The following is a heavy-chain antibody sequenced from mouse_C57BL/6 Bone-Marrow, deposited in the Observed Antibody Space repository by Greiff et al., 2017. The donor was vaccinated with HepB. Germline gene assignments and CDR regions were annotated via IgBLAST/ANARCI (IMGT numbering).Heavy chain of an antibody. Sequence: VQLKESGAELVRPGASVTLSCKASGYTFTDYEMHWVKQTPVHGLEWIGAIDPETGGTAYNQKFKGKAILTADKSSSTAYMELRSLTSEDSAVYYCTIPYYSNYEDYWGQGTTLTVSS. J-gene: IGHJ2*01. CDR1: GYTFTDYE. V-gene: IGHV1-15*01. D-gene: IGHD2-5*01. CDR3: TIPYYSNYEDY. CDR2: IDPETGGT.